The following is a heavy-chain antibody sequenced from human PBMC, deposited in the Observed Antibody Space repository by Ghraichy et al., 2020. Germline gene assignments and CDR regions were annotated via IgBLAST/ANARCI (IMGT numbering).Heavy chain of an antibody. CDR3: ARGEITMVRGVILGDAFDI. D-gene: IGHD3-10*01. V-gene: IGHV3-33*01. CDR2: IWYDGSNK. Sequence: GGSLRLSCAASGFTFSSYGMHWVRQAPGKGLEWVAVIWYDGSNKYYADSVKGRFTISRDNSKNTLYLQMNSLRAEDTAVYYCARGEITMVRGVILGDAFDIWGQGTMVTVSS. J-gene: IGHJ3*02. CDR1: GFTFSSYG.